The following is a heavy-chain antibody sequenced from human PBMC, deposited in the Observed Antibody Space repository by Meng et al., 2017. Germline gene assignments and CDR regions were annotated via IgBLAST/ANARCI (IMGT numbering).Heavy chain of an antibody. J-gene: IGHJ4*02. CDR3: ARGRGSWGY. V-gene: IGHV4-34*01. Sequence: VRLVHWGAGLVKPSKTLSLTCAGYGGSFGGYYWSWILQPPGKGLEWIGEINHSGSTNYNPYLKSRVTISVDTAKNQFSLKLSSVTAADTAVYYCARGRGSWGYWGQGTLVTVSS. D-gene: IGHD3-16*01. CDR2: INHSGST. CDR1: GGSFGGYY.